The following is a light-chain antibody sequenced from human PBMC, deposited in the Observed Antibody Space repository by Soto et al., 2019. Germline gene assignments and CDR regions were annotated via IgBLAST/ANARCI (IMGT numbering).Light chain of an antibody. CDR2: VAS. Sequence: EIVLTQSPDTLSLSPGDTATLSCRASQNVYNNYLAWYQQKPGQAPRLLIYVASSRAPGIPDRFSGSGSGTDFTLTINRLEPEDFAVYYCQQYGNSRTFGQGTKVEFK. V-gene: IGKV3-20*01. CDR1: QNVYNNY. CDR3: QQYGNSRT. J-gene: IGKJ1*01.